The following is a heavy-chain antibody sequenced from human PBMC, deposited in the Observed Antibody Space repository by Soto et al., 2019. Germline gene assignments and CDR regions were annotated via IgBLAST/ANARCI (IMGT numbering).Heavy chain of an antibody. J-gene: IGHJ6*03. D-gene: IGHD3-10*01. CDR1: GGSISSYY. CDR2: IYYSGST. CDR3: ARGLRLGGWFGETKGNTSPYYMDV. Sequence: QVQLQESGPGLVKPSETLSLTCTVSGGSISSYYWSWIRQPPGKGLEWIGYIYYSGSTNYNPSLKSRVTISVDTSKNQFSLKLSSVTAADTAVYYCARGLRLGGWFGETKGNTSPYYMDVWGKGTTVTVSS. V-gene: IGHV4-59*01.